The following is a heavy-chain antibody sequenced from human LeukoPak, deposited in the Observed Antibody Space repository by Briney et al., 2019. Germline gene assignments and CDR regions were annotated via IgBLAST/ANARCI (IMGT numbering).Heavy chain of an antibody. J-gene: IGHJ5*02. CDR3: ARDVGYCSGGSCYYGWFDP. Sequence: SETLSLTCTVSGGSISSSSYYWGWIRQPPGKGLEWIGYIYYSGSTNYNPSLKSRVTISVDTSKNQFSLKLSSVTAADTAVYYCARDVGYCSGGSCYYGWFDPWGQGTLVTVSS. V-gene: IGHV4-61*01. D-gene: IGHD2-15*01. CDR2: IYYSGST. CDR1: GGSISSSSYY.